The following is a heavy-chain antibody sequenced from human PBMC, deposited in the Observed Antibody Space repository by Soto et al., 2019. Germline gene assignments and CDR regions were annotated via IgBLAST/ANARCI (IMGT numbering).Heavy chain of an antibody. D-gene: IGHD3-22*01. CDR2: ISYDGSNK. J-gene: IGHJ2*01. CDR1: GFTFSSYA. V-gene: IGHV3-30-3*01. CDR3: ARDGGPGYYYDSSGPYWYFDL. Sequence: QVQLVESGGGVVQPGRSLRLSCAASGFTFSSYAMHWVRQAPGKGLEWVAVISYDGSNKYYADSVKGRFTISRDNSKNTLYLQMNSLRAEDTAVYYCARDGGPGYYYDSSGPYWYFDLWGRGTLVTVSS.